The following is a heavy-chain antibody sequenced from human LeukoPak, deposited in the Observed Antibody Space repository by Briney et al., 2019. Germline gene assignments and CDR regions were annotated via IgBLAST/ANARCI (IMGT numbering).Heavy chain of an antibody. CDR2: INPNSGGT. CDR1: GYTFTGYY. J-gene: IGHJ5*02. V-gene: IGHV1-2*06. D-gene: IGHD3-22*01. CDR3: ARGLEDYYDSSGYWFDP. Sequence: ASVKVSCKASGYTFTGYYMHWVRQAPGQGLEWMGRINPNSGGTNYAQKFQGRVTMTRDTSISTAYMELSRLRSDDTAVYDCARGLEDYYDSSGYWFDPWGQGTLVTVSS.